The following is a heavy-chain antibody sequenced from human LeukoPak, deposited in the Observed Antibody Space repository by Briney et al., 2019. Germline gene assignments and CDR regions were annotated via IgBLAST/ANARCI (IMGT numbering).Heavy chain of an antibody. CDR2: IYYSGST. CDR1: GGSISSYY. V-gene: IGHV4-59*08. Sequence: SETLSLTCTVSGGSISSYYWSWIRQPPGKGLEWIGYIYYSGSTNYNPSLKSRVTISVDTSKNQFSLKLSSVTAADTAVYYCARQGPIYCSGGSCYSSYYGMDVWGQGTTVTVSS. J-gene: IGHJ6*02. CDR3: ARQGPIYCSGGSCYSSYYGMDV. D-gene: IGHD2-15*01.